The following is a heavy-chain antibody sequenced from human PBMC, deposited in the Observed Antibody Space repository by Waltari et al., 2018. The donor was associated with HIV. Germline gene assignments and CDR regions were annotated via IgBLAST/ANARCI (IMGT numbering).Heavy chain of an antibody. Sequence: QVQLVQSGAEVKKPGASVKVSCKASGYTFSNYYIHWMRQAPGQGLEWMGTSNPGCCSASYAEKFEGRVTMTSDTSANTLYMELRSLTSEDTAVYYCARHRSPSYSVMVVVKGSYDYWGQGTLVTVSS. CDR2: SNPGCCSA. D-gene: IGHD2-15*01. CDR1: GYTFSNYY. CDR3: ARHRSPSYSVMVVVKGSYDY. V-gene: IGHV1-46*01. J-gene: IGHJ4*02.